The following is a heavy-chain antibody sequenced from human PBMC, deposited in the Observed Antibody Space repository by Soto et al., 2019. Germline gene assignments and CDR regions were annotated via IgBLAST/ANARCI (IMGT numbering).Heavy chain of an antibody. CDR1: GFNFNNYA. CDR3: AKIPTNSCYGAIDL. J-gene: IGHJ4*02. V-gene: IGHV3-23*01. D-gene: IGHD2-2*01. CDR2: ISGSGTST. Sequence: GGSLRLSCAASGFNFNNYAMTWVRQAPGKGLEWVSVISGSGTSTYYAESVKGRFTISRDSSQNTLNLQMNNLRAEDTALYYCAKIPTNSCYGAIDLWGQGTLVTVSS.